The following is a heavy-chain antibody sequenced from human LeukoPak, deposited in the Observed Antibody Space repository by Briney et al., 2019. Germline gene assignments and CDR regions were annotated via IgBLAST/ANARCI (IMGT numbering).Heavy chain of an antibody. CDR2: IYPDTGGT. V-gene: IGHV1-2*02. Sequence: ASVKVSCKASGYTFTGHQMHWVRQPPGQGLEWMGWIYPDTGGTNYAQRFQGRVTMTRDTSISTAYMDLSRLTSDDTAVYYCARVLEVTGAGYGLDVWGQGTTVTVSS. D-gene: IGHD2-21*02. CDR3: ARVLEVTGAGYGLDV. J-gene: IGHJ6*02. CDR1: GYTFTGHQ.